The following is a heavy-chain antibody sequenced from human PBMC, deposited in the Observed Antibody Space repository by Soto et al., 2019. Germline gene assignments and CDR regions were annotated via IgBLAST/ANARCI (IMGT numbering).Heavy chain of an antibody. CDR1: GGCLRHSY. CDR3: ARLYKSSDWTDSDF. CDR2: IHYGGAT. D-gene: IGHD6-19*01. Sequence: PFETLSLTCTVSGGCLRHSYLSGLRLSPGKGLEWIGYIHYGGATPYNPSLKSRVTISLGTPKKHLYLNLRSVTAADTAVYFCARLYKSSDWTDSDFWGQGT. V-gene: IGHV4-59*08. J-gene: IGHJ4*02.